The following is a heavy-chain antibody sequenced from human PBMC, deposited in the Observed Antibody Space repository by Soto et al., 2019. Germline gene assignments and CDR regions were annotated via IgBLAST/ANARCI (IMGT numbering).Heavy chain of an antibody. V-gene: IGHV4-34*01. CDR2: INHGGNT. D-gene: IGHD1-1*01. CDR3: ARNFKAPNDARAFDY. J-gene: IGHJ4*02. Sequence: SETLSLTCAVYGGSFSGYYWSWIRQPPGKGLEWIGEINHGGNTNYNPSLRSRVTILIDKSRNQFSLSLTSVTAADTAVYYCARNFKAPNDARAFDYWGRGILVTVSS. CDR1: GGSFSGYY.